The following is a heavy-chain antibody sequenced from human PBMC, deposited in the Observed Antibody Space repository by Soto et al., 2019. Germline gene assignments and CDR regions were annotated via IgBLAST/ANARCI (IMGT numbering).Heavy chain of an antibody. J-gene: IGHJ5*02. CDR1: GGSFSGYY. CDR2: INHSGST. Sequence: XETLSLTFAVYGGSFSGYYWSWIRQPPGKGLEWIGEINHSGSTNYNPSLKSRVTISVDTSKNQFSLKLSSVTAADTAVYYCARGFFNSQNHRMRWFDPWGQGTLVTVSS. V-gene: IGHV4-34*01. D-gene: IGHD1-20*01. CDR3: ARGFFNSQNHRMRWFDP.